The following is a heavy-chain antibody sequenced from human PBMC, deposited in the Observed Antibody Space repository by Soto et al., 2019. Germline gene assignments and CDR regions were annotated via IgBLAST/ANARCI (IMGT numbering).Heavy chain of an antibody. CDR2: IIPILGIA. Sequence: GASVKVSCKASGGTFSSYTISWVRQAPGQGLEWMGRIIPILGIANYAQKFQGRVTITADKSTSTAYMELSSLRSEDTAVYYCARVAWGLNQLPLTDWFDPWGQGTLVTVSS. CDR3: ARVAWGLNQLPLTDWFDP. CDR1: GGTFSSYT. V-gene: IGHV1-69*02. D-gene: IGHD2-2*01. J-gene: IGHJ5*02.